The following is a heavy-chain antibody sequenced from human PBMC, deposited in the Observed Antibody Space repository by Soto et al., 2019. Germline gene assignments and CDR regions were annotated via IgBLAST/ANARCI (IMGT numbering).Heavy chain of an antibody. Sequence: PGESLKISCKGSGYSFAGYWITWVRQKPGKGLEWMGRIDPSDSQTYYSPSFRGLVTISVTKSITTVFLQWSSLRASDTAMYYCARQIYDSDTGPNFQYYFDSWGQGTPVTVS. CDR2: IDPSDSQT. CDR1: GYSFAGYW. V-gene: IGHV5-10-1*01. J-gene: IGHJ4*02. CDR3: ARQIYDSDTGPNFQYYFDS. D-gene: IGHD3-22*01.